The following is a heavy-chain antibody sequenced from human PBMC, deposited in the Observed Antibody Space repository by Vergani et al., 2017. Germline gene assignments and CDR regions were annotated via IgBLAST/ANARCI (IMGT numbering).Heavy chain of an antibody. CDR2: IHPADSDT. J-gene: IGHJ5*02. CDR1: GYSFTNYW. Sequence: EVQLVQSGAEVKKPGESLKISCQISGYSFTNYWIGWVRQMPGKGLEWMGIIHPADSDTRYSPSFQGQVTISADKSISTAYLQWSSLKASDTAMYYCARLNTMVRGAYLLRGWFDPWGQGTLVTVSS. D-gene: IGHD3-10*01. CDR3: ARLNTMVRGAYLLRGWFDP. V-gene: IGHV5-51*01.